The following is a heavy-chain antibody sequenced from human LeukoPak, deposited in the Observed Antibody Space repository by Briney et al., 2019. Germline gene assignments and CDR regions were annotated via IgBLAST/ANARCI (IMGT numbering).Heavy chain of an antibody. CDR3: ARQPRCSGGSCLYYFDY. J-gene: IGHJ4*02. Sequence: GESLKISCKGSGYSFTSYWIGWVRQMPGKGLEWMGIIYPGDSDTRYSPSFQGQVTISADKSISTAYLQWSSLKASDTAVYYCARQPRCSGGSCLYYFDYWGQGTLVTVSS. CDR2: IYPGDSDT. CDR1: GYSFTSYW. V-gene: IGHV5-51*01. D-gene: IGHD2-15*01.